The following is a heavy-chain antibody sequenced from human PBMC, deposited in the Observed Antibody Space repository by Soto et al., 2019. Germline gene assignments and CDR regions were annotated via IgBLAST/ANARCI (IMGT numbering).Heavy chain of an antibody. Sequence: PSETTPHTMTVSEAALIGNTCYCTRNRPPPGQGLEGIGLFYYSGSTHYNPSLTSRLTVSVATSKNQFSLKVSSVTAADTAVYYCVRLQGYCITTGCYGHYAMDVWGQGTTVTVSS. CDR3: VRLQGYCITTGCYGHYAMDV. CDR2: FYYSGST. CDR1: EAALIGNTCY. J-gene: IGHJ6*02. D-gene: IGHD2-2*01. V-gene: IGHV4-39*01.